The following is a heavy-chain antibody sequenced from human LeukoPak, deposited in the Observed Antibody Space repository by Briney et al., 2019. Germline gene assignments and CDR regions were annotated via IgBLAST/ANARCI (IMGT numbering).Heavy chain of an antibody. D-gene: IGHD3-3*01. CDR2: ISGSGSST. V-gene: IGHV3-23*01. CDR1: GFAFTNYV. CDR3: AKGPNSDFWSGYSHYMDV. J-gene: IGHJ6*03. Sequence: GGSQRLSCAVSGFAFTNYVMNWVRQAPGKGLEWVSGISGSGSSTYYAASVRGRFTISRDSSKNTVFLQMSSLRAEDTAAYYCAKGPNSDFWSGYSHYMDVWGKGTTGIVSS.